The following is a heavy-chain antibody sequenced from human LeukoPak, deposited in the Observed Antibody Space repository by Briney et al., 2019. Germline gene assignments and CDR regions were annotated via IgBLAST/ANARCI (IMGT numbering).Heavy chain of an antibody. V-gene: IGHV4-34*01. D-gene: IGHD5-24*01. J-gene: IGHJ4*02. CDR1: GGSFSGYY. CDR2: INHSGST. Sequence: SETLSLACAVYGGSFSGYYWSWIRQPPGKGLEWIGEINHSGSTNYNPSLKSRVTISVDTSKNQFSLQLNSVTPEDTAVYYCAREAEITRFDYWGQGTLVTVSS. CDR3: AREAEITRFDY.